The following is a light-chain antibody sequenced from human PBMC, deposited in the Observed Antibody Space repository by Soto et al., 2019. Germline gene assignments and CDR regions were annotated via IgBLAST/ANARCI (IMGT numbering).Light chain of an antibody. Sequence: QSVLTQSPSASGTPGQRVTFSCSGSSSNIGGNTVSWFQHLPRTAPKLLIFSNSQRPSGVPDRFSGAKSGTSASLAISGLQSEDEANYYCATWDDGLSADVFGTGTKVTVL. CDR2: SNS. V-gene: IGLV1-44*01. CDR3: ATWDDGLSADV. J-gene: IGLJ1*01. CDR1: SSNIGGNT.